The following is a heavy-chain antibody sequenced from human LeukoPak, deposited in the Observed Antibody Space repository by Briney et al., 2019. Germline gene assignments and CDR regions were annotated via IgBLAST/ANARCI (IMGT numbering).Heavy chain of an antibody. Sequence: GGSLRLSCTASGFTFGDYAMSWVRQAPGKGLEWVGFIRSKAYGGTTEYAASVKGRFTISRDDSKSIAYLQMNSLKTEDTAVYYCTRDTGYSSSWYLDYWGQGTLVTVSP. D-gene: IGHD6-13*01. CDR2: IRSKAYGGTT. CDR1: GFTFGDYA. J-gene: IGHJ4*02. CDR3: TRDTGYSSSWYLDY. V-gene: IGHV3-49*04.